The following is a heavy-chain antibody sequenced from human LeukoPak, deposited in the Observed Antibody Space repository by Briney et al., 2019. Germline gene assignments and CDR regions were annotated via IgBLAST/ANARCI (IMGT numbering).Heavy chain of an antibody. Sequence: GGSLRLSCAASGFTFSSYWMHWVRQAPGKGLVWVSRINSDGSSTSYADSVKGQFTISRDTAKNTLYLQMNSLRAEDTAVYYCARGKGYYSNDAFDIWGQGTMVTVSS. J-gene: IGHJ3*02. CDR2: INSDGSST. V-gene: IGHV3-74*01. CDR1: GFTFSSYW. CDR3: ARGKGYYSNDAFDI. D-gene: IGHD3-22*01.